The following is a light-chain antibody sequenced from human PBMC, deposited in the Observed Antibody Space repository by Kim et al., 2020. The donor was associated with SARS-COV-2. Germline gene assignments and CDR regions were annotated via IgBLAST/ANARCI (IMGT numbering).Light chain of an antibody. CDR3: NSRDGSDNSFV. CDR2: GKN. V-gene: IGLV3-19*01. Sequence: SSELTQDPAVSVALGQTVRITCQGDSLGSHYASWFQQKPGQAPVLVIYGKNNRPSGIPDRFSGSSSRNTASLTTTGAQAEDEAEYYCNSRDGSDNSFVFASGTKVTVL. J-gene: IGLJ1*01. CDR1: SLGSHY.